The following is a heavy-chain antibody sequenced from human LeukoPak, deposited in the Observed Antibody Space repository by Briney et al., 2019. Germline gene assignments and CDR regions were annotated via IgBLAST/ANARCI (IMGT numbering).Heavy chain of an antibody. J-gene: IGHJ5*02. CDR1: GGSISSYY. Sequence: PSETLSLTCTVSGGSISSYYWSWTRQPPGKGLEWIGYIYYSGSPNYNPSLKGRVTISVDKSKNQFSLKLSSVTAADTAVYYCARAHPYCSSTSCYTGGWFDPWGQGTLVTVSS. D-gene: IGHD2-2*02. CDR2: IYYSGSP. V-gene: IGHV4-59*01. CDR3: ARAHPYCSSTSCYTGGWFDP.